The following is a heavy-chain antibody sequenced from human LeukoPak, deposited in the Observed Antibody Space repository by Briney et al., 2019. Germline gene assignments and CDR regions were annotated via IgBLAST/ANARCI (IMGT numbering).Heavy chain of an antibody. CDR2: IYHSGST. D-gene: IGHD2-2*01. V-gene: IGHV4-38-2*02. CDR3: ARDEGYCSSTSCPGDAFGI. Sequence: SETLSLTCTVSGYSISSGYYWGWIRQPPGKGLEWIGSIYHSGSTYYNPSLKSRVTISVDTSKNQFSLKPSSVTAADTAVYYCARDEGYCSSTSCPGDAFGIWGQGTMVTVSS. CDR1: GYSISSGYY. J-gene: IGHJ3*02.